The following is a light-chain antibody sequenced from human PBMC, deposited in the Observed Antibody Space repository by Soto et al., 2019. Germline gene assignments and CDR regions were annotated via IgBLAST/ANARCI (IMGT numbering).Light chain of an antibody. J-gene: IGKJ1*01. Sequence: EIVMTQSPATLSVSPGERSTLSCRASQSVSSSYLAWYQQKPGQAPRLLIYGASTRATGIPARFSGSGSGTEFTLTISRLEPEDFAVYYCQQYGSSPRTFGQGTTGDIK. V-gene: IGKV3-20*01. CDR1: QSVSSSY. CDR2: GAS. CDR3: QQYGSSPRT.